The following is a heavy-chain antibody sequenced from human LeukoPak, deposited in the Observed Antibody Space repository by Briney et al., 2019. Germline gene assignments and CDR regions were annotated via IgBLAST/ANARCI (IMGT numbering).Heavy chain of an antibody. D-gene: IGHD6-6*01. CDR1: GFTFSSYS. Sequence: GSLRLSCAVSGFTFSSYSMNWVRQAPGKGLEWVSSISSSSSYIYYADSVKGRFTISRDNAKNSLYLQMNSLRAEDTAVYYCARDCSNSDYYCMDVWGKGTTVTVSS. J-gene: IGHJ6*03. CDR3: ARDCSNSDYYCMDV. CDR2: ISSSSSYI. V-gene: IGHV3-21*01.